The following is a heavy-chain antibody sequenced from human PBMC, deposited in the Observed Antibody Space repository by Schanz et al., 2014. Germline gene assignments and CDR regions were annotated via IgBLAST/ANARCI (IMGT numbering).Heavy chain of an antibody. Sequence: QVQLVQSGAEVKKPGASVKVSCKASGYTFNRYDFTWVRQAPGQGLEWMGWISVFNGNTNYGQKFQGRITMTTDTSTTTAYMELRSLRSDDTAVYYCARVGKFFGVVSYFDYWGQGTLVTVSS. J-gene: IGHJ4*02. D-gene: IGHD3-3*01. CDR3: ARVGKFFGVVSYFDY. CDR2: ISVFNGNT. CDR1: GYTFNRYD. V-gene: IGHV1-18*01.